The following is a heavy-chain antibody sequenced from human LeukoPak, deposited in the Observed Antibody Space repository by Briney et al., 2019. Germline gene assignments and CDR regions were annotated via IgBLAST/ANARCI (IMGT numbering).Heavy chain of an antibody. Sequence: GGSLRLSCAASGFTFSSYGMRWVRQASGKGLEWVAFIRYDGSNKYYADSVKGRFTISRGNSKNTLYLQMNSLRAEDTAVYYCAKEAASEGPGGYDYVWDYIDYWGQGTLVTVSS. D-gene: IGHD3-16*01. CDR2: IRYDGSNK. V-gene: IGHV3-30*02. CDR3: AKEAASEGPGGYDYVWDYIDY. CDR1: GFTFSSYG. J-gene: IGHJ4*02.